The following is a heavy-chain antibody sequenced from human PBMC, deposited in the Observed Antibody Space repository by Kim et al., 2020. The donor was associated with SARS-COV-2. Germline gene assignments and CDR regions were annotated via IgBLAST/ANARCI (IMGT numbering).Heavy chain of an antibody. Sequence: SVKVSCKASGGTFSSYAISWVRQAPGQGLEWMGGIIPIFGTANYAQKFQGRVTITADESTSTAYMELSSLRSEDTAVYYCATTRGSGGSWDYYGMDVWGQGTTVTVSS. V-gene: IGHV1-69*13. CDR2: IIPIFGTA. CDR1: GGTFSSYA. CDR3: ATTRGSGGSWDYYGMDV. D-gene: IGHD2-15*01. J-gene: IGHJ6*02.